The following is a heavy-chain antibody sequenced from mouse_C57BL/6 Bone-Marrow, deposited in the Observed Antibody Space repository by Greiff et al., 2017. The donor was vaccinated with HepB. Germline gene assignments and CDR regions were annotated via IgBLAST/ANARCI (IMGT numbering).Heavy chain of an antibody. CDR3: ARTYYGSSGWYFDV. Sequence: VQLQQSGPELVKPGASVKISCKASGYTFTDYYMNWVKQSHGKSLEWIGDINPNNGGTSYNQKFKGKATLTVDKSSSTAYMELRSLTSEDAAVYYCARTYYGSSGWYFDVWGTGTTVTVSS. D-gene: IGHD1-1*01. V-gene: IGHV1-26*01. J-gene: IGHJ1*03. CDR1: GYTFTDYY. CDR2: INPNNGGT.